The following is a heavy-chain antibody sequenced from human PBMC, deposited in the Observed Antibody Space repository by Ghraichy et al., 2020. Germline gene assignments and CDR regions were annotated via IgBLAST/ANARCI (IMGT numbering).Heavy chain of an antibody. J-gene: IGHJ4*02. V-gene: IGHV3-72*01. Sequence: SCAASGFTFSDRYMDWVRQAPGKGLEWVGRIRNRAQSYTTEYAASVKGRFVISRDDSKNSLYLQMNSLKTEDTAVYYCARRRDDFYYLDAWGQGTLVTVSS. CDR1: GFTFSDRY. D-gene: IGHD2-21*02. CDR2: IRNRAQSYTT. CDR3: ARRRDDFYYLDA.